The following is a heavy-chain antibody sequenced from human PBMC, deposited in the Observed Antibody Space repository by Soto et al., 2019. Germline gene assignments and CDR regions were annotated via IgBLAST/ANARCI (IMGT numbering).Heavy chain of an antibody. J-gene: IGHJ4*02. D-gene: IGHD3-9*01. CDR3: ARRENYDILTGYYGYYFDY. CDR2: IYYSGST. CDR1: GGSISSSSYY. Sequence: PSETLSLTCTVSGGSISSSSYYWGWIRQPPGKGLEWIGSIYYSGSTYYNPSLKSRVTISVDTSKNQFSLKLSSVTAADTAVYYCARRENYDILTGYYGYYFDYWGQGTLVTVSS. V-gene: IGHV4-39*01.